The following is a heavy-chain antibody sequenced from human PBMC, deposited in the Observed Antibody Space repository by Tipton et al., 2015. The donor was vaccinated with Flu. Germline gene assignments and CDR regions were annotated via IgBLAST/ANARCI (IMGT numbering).Heavy chain of an antibody. CDR3: ARAEGGYYYDSSDFYYYYYYMDV. D-gene: IGHD3-22*01. J-gene: IGHJ6*03. Sequence: SLRLSCAASGFTFSSYSINWVRQAPGKGLEWISYMSSTSETIYYSDSVQGRFTVSRDNAKRTLYLQMNSLRAEDTAVYYCARAEGGYYYDSSDFYYYYYYMDVWGKGTTVTVSS. V-gene: IGHV3-48*04. CDR1: GFTFSSYS. CDR2: MSSTSETI.